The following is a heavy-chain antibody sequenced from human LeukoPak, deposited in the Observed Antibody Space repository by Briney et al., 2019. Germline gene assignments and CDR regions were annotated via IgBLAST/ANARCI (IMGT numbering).Heavy chain of an antibody. D-gene: IGHD3-22*01. CDR2: IYYSGST. V-gene: IGHV4-59*08. J-gene: IGHJ4*02. Sequence: SETLSLTCTVSGGSISSYYWSWIRQPPGKGLEWIGYIYYSGSTNYNPSLKSRATISVDTSKNQFSLKLSSVTAADTAVYYWARHGALQNYYDSSGYSHLYFDDWGQGTLVTVSS. CDR3: ARHGALQNYYDSSGYSHLYFDD. CDR1: GGSISSYY.